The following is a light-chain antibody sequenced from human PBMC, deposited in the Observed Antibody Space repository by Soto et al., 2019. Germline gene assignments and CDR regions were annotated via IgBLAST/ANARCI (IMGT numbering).Light chain of an antibody. J-gene: IGKJ4*01. V-gene: IGKV1-5*03. CDR3: QHYDTFPLT. CDR1: QSISSW. CDR2: KAS. Sequence: DIQMTQSPSTLSASVGDRVTITCRATQSISSWLAWYQQKPGKAPKFLIHKASSLESWVPSRFSGSGSGTEFTLTISSLQPDDFATYYCQHYDTFPLTFGGGTEVEIK.